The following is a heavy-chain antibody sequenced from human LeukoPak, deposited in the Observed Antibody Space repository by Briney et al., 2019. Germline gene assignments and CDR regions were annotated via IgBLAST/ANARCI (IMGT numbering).Heavy chain of an antibody. D-gene: IGHD5-12*01. CDR2: ISAYNGDT. CDR3: ARGGSGYEDY. CDR1: GYTLTELS. V-gene: IGHV1-18*01. Sequence: ASVKVSCKVSGYTLTELSMHWVRQASGQGLEWMGWISAYNGDTNYAQKFQDRITMTTDTSTSTGYMELRDLRSDDTAVYFCARGGSGYEDYWGQGTLVTVSS. J-gene: IGHJ4*02.